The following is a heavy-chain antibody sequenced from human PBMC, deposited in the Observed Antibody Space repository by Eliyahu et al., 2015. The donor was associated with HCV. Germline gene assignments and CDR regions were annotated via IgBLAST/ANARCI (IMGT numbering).Heavy chain of an antibody. V-gene: IGHV3-23*01. Sequence: EVQLLESGGGLVQPGGSLRLSCAASGFTFSSYAMSWVRQAPGKGLEWVSAISGSGGSTYYADSVKGRFTISRDNSKNTLYLQMNSLRAEDTAVYYCAKDSLRTGYDYGDYRPSTYFDYWGQGTLVTVSS. D-gene: IGHD4-17*01. CDR3: AKDSLRTGYDYGDYRPSTYFDY. CDR1: GFTFSSYA. CDR2: ISGSGGST. J-gene: IGHJ4*02.